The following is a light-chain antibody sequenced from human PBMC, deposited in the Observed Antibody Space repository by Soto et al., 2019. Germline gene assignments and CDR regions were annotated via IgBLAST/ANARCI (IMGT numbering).Light chain of an antibody. CDR3: QQYDNYSYT. CDR2: KAS. J-gene: IGKJ2*01. CDR1: QSVSDW. V-gene: IGKV1-5*03. Sequence: DTQMTQSPSTLSASVGDRVTITCRASQSVSDWLAWYQQKPGKAPKLLIYKASTLESGVPSRFSGSGSGTEFTLTISSLQPDDLATYYCQQYDNYSYTFGHGTKVDIK.